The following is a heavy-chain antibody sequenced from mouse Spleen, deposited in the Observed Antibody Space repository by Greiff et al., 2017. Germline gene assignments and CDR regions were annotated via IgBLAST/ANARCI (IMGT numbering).Heavy chain of an antibody. Sequence: EVQGVESGGGLVKPGGSLKLSCAASGFAFSSYDMSWVRQTPEKRLEWVAYISSGGGSTYYPDTVKGRFTISRDNAKNTLYLQMSSLKSEDTAMYYCARETGEVRRGHYFDYWGQGTTLTVSS. CDR1: GFAFSSYD. D-gene: IGHD2-14*01. V-gene: IGHV5-12-1*01. CDR2: ISSGGGST. CDR3: ARETGEVRRGHYFDY. J-gene: IGHJ2*01.